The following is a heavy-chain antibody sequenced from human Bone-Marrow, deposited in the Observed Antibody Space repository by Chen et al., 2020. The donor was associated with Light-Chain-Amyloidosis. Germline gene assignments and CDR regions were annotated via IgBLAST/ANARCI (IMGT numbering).Heavy chain of an antibody. CDR2: IYSNGIT. D-gene: IGHD3-10*01. CDR1: GVSISTFY. Sequence: QVLLQESGPGLVRPSETLSLTCNVSGVSISTFYWGWIRQSPGKGLEWLGNIYSNGITAYNPSLKSRLRIFIDTAKNHYSLTLSSVTAADTAIYFCARDRGSYCGMDVWGQGIPITVSS. J-gene: IGHJ6*02. V-gene: IGHV4-59*01. CDR3: ARDRGSYCGMDV.